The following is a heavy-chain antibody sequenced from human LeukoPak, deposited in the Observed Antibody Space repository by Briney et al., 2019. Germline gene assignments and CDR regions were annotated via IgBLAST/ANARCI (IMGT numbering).Heavy chain of an antibody. CDR3: ARVRTLSEYSGHTKSTFFYMDV. V-gene: IGHV3-30-3*01. CDR1: GFTFSSYA. CDR2: ISYDGSNK. Sequence: GGSLRLSCAASGFTFSSYAMHWVRQAPGKGLEWVAVISYDGSNKYYADSVKGRFTISRDNAKNSLYLQMNSLRAEDTAVYYCARVRTLSEYSGHTKSTFFYMDVWGKGTTVTVSS. D-gene: IGHD5-12*01. J-gene: IGHJ6*03.